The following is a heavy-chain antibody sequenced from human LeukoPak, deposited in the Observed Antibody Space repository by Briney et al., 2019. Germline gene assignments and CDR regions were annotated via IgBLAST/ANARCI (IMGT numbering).Heavy chain of an antibody. CDR2: ISGSGGST. V-gene: IGHV3-23*01. CDR3: AKRGGEGRLERRFAYYFDY. D-gene: IGHD1-1*01. CDR1: GFTFSSYA. Sequence: PGGSLRLSCAASGFTFSSYAMSWVRQAPGKGLEWVSAISGSGGSTYYADSVKGRFTISRDNSKNTLYLQMNSLRAEDTAVYYCAKRGGEGRLERRFAYYFDYWGQGTLVTVSS. J-gene: IGHJ4*02.